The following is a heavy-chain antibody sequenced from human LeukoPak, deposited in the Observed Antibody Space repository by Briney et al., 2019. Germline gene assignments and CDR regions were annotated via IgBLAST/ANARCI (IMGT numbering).Heavy chain of an antibody. D-gene: IGHD2-2*01. CDR3: AREDRYCTSTSCFPVYFDY. CDR2: IYYTRST. CDR1: GGSISSYY. Sequence: PSETLSLTCTVSGGSISSYYWSWIRQPPGKGLEWIGYIYYTRSTHYNPSLKSRVTISVDTSKNQFSLKLSSVTAADTAVYYCAREDRYCTSTSCFPVYFDYWGQGTLVTVSS. J-gene: IGHJ4*02. V-gene: IGHV4-59*01.